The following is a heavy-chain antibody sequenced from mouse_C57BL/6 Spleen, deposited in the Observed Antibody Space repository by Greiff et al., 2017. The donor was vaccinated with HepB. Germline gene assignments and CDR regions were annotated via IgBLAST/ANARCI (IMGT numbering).Heavy chain of an antibody. CDR3: ARRELGYWYFDV. CDR1: GFTFSDYY. J-gene: IGHJ1*03. V-gene: IGHV5-12*01. D-gene: IGHD4-1*01. CDR2: ISNGGGST. Sequence: EVQRVESGGGLVQPGGSLKLSCAASGFTFSDYYMYWVRQTPEKRLEWVAYISNGGGSTYYPDTVKGRFTISRDNAKNTLYLQMSRLKSEDTAMYYCARRELGYWYFDVWGTGTTVTVSS.